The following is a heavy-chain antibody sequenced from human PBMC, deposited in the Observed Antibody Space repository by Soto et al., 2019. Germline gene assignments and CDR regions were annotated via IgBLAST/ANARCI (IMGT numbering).Heavy chain of an antibody. V-gene: IGHV1-3*01. CDR2: INAGNGNT. Sequence: ASVKVSCKASGYTFTSYAMHWVRHATGQRLEWMGWINAGNGNTKYSQKFQGRVTITRDTSASTAYMELSSLRSEDTAVYYCVRGSYYYDSSGYYTGAFDIWGQGTMVTVSS. CDR1: GYTFTSYA. D-gene: IGHD3-22*01. CDR3: VRGSYYYDSSGYYTGAFDI. J-gene: IGHJ3*02.